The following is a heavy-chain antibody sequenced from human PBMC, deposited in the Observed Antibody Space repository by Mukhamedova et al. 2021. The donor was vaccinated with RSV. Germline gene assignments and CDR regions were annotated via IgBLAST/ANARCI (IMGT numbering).Heavy chain of an antibody. CDR3: VRDDRFGKRDL. CDR2: ISQGGSDK. D-gene: IGHD3-10*01. Sequence: PGKGLEWVAHISQGGSDKYYVDSVKGRFAISRDNDKNSLYLHMDSLRVEDTAVYYCVRDDRFGKRDLWGQGSLVIVSS. J-gene: IGHJ4*02. V-gene: IGHV3-7*01.